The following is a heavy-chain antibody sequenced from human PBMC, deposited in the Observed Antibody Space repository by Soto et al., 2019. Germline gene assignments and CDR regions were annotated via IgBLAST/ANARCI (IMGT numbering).Heavy chain of an antibody. D-gene: IGHD3-22*01. Sequence: PSETLSLTCTVSGGSISSCYWSWIRQPAGKGLEWIGRIYTSGSTNYNPSLKSRVTMSVDTSKNQFSPKLSSVTAADTAVYYCARGDSFDSSGYYAPMGYYYGMDVWGQGTTVTVSS. V-gene: IGHV4-4*07. CDR2: IYTSGST. CDR3: ARGDSFDSSGYYAPMGYYYGMDV. J-gene: IGHJ6*02. CDR1: GGSISSCY.